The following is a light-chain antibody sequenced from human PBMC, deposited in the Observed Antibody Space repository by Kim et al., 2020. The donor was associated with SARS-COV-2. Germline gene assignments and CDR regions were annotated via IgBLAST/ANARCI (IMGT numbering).Light chain of an antibody. Sequence: SASVGDRVTITCRASQSISNWLAWYQQKPGKAPTLLIYKASSLESGVPSRFSGSGSGTEFTLTISSLQPDDSATFYCQQYDTFPYTFGQGTKLEI. CDR3: QQYDTFPYT. J-gene: IGKJ2*01. CDR2: KAS. V-gene: IGKV1-5*03. CDR1: QSISNW.